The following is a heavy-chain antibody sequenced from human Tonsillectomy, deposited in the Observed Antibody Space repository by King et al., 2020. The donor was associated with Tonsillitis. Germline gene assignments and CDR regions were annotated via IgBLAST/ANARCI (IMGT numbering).Heavy chain of an antibody. CDR3: AKGVGFGQLSPASWGGNWFDP. J-gene: IGHJ5*02. Sequence: VQLVESGGGVVQPGGSLRLSCAASGFTFSSYGMHWVRQAPGKGLEWVAFIRYDGTNKYYADSVKGRFTISRDNSKNTLYLQMNRLRAEDTAVYYCAKGVGFGQLSPASWGGNWFDPWGQGTLVTVSS. D-gene: IGHD3-10*01. CDR1: GFTFSSYG. CDR2: IRYDGTNK. V-gene: IGHV3-30*02.